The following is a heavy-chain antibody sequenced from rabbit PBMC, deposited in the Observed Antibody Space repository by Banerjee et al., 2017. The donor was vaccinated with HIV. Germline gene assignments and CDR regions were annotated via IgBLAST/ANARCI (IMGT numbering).Heavy chain of an antibody. CDR1: GFFFSNNFV. D-gene: IGHD1-1*01. V-gene: IGHV1S40*01. CDR3: VREFEASSSGYYQYYFNL. J-gene: IGHJ4*01. CDR2: IVTGDGIT. Sequence: QSLEESGGDLVKPGASLTLTCKASGFFFSNNFVMSWVRQAPGKGLELIACIVTGDGITYYANWAKGRFTISKTSSTTVTLQMTSLTAADTATYFCVREFEASSSGYYQYYFNLWGPGPSSPS.